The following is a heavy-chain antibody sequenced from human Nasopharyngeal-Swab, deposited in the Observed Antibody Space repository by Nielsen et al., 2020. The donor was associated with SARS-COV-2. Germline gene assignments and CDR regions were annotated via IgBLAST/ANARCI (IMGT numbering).Heavy chain of an antibody. J-gene: IGHJ4*02. Sequence: SETLSLTCTASGGSITSNSYYWGWIRQPPGKGLEWIGSIYYSGNIYYNPSLKSRVTISVDTSNNQFSLKLNSVTAADTAVYYCARDRQDSSGYEPFDYWGQGTLVTVSS. V-gene: IGHV4-39*07. D-gene: IGHD3-22*01. CDR1: GGSITSNSYY. CDR2: IYYSGNI. CDR3: ARDRQDSSGYEPFDY.